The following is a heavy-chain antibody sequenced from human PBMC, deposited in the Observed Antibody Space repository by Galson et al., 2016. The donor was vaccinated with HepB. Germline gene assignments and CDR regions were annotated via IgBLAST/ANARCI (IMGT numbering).Heavy chain of an antibody. CDR2: IYTPGST. CDR3: ARATDYGPREAFDY. V-gene: IGHV4-61*02. J-gene: IGHJ4*02. CDR1: GVSITTSGTY. D-gene: IGHD4-17*01. Sequence: TLSLTCSVSGVSITTSGTYWNWIRQPAGKGLEWIGRIYTPGSTNYRPSLASRVTMSVDTSKNQFSLKLSSVTAADTAVYYCARATDYGPREAFDYGGQGTLVSVSS.